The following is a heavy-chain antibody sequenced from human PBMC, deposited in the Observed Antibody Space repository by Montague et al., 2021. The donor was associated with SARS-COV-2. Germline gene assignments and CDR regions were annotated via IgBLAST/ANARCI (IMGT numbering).Heavy chain of an antibody. CDR2: IYYSRST. D-gene: IGHD3-9*01. CDR1: GGSISSSSYY. V-gene: IGHV4-39*07. J-gene: IGHJ6*02. CDR3: ARDGSLRFEILIGPRHYYYGMDV. Sequence: SETLSLTCTVSGGSISSSSYYWGWIRPPPGQGLEWIGSIYYSRSTYYTPSLKSPVTLSVDTSKNQLSLKLSSVTAAATAVYYCARDGSLRFEILIGPRHYYYGMDVWGQGTTVTVSS.